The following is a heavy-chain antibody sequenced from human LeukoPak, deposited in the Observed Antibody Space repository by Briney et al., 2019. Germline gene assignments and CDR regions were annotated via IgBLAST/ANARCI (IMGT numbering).Heavy chain of an antibody. CDR2: ISGSGGST. Sequence: GGSLRLSCAASGFASGFTFSSYAMSWVRQAPGKGLGWVSAISGSGGSTYYADSVKGRFTISRDNSKNTLYLQMNSLRAEDTAVYYCAKSPGYSSGWHSWGQGTLVTVSS. J-gene: IGHJ5*02. CDR1: GFTFSSYA. CDR3: AKSPGYSSGWHS. V-gene: IGHV3-23*01. D-gene: IGHD6-19*01.